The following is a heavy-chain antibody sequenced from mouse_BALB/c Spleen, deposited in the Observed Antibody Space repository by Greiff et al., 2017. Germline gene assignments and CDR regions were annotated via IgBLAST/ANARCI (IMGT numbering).Heavy chain of an antibody. J-gene: IGHJ2*01. CDR2: ISSGGSYT. D-gene: IGHD2-1*01. CDR3: ARYEGALYGNYEDY. V-gene: IGHV5-6*01. CDR1: GFTFSSYG. Sequence: EVMLVESGGDLVKPGGSLKLSCAASGFTFSSYGMSWVRQTPDKRLEWVATISSGGSYTYYPDSVKGRFTISRDNAKNTLYLQMSSLKSEDTAMYYCARYEGALYGNYEDYWGQGTTLTVSS.